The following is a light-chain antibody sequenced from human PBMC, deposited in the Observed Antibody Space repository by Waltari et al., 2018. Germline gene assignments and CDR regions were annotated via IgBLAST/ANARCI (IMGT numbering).Light chain of an antibody. Sequence: SYVLTQPPSVSVAPGETARITWGGDNMGRYRLHWYQQKPGQAPVLVIRYDSDRPSGIPERFSGSNSANTATLTISRVEAGDEANYYCQVWHAAIDPGVFGTGTEVTV. J-gene: IGLJ1*01. CDR3: QVWHAAIDPGV. CDR2: YDS. CDR1: NMGRYR. V-gene: IGLV3-21*04.